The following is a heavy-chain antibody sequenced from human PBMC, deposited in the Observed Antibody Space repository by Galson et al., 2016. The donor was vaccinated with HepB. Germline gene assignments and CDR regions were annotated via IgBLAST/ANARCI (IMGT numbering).Heavy chain of an antibody. D-gene: IGHD3-3*01. CDR3: ASGDDSWNFDY. CDR2: IYYSGQT. CDR1: GASVSSGGNY. J-gene: IGHJ4*02. Sequence: TLSLTCTVSGASVSSGGNYWSWIRQHPGKGLEWLGYIYYSGQTYYNPSLRSRIAVSVDTSENHFSLRLTSLTPADTAVYFCASGDDSWNFDYWGQGTPVTVS. V-gene: IGHV4-31*03.